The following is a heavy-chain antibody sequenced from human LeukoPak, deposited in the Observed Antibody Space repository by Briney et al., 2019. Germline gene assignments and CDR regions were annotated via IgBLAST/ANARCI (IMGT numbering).Heavy chain of an antibody. Sequence: SETLSLTCTVSGGSISSSSYYWGWIHQPPGKGLEWIGSIYYSGSTYYNPSLKSRVTISVDTSKNQFSLKLSSVTAADTAVYYCARDHRNKGSLFDYWGQGTLVTVSS. J-gene: IGHJ4*02. V-gene: IGHV4-39*07. CDR2: IYYSGST. CDR3: ARDHRNKGSLFDY. D-gene: IGHD1/OR15-1a*01. CDR1: GGSISSSSYY.